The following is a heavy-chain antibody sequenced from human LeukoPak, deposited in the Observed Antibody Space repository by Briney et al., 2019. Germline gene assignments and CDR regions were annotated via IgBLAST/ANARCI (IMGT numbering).Heavy chain of an antibody. J-gene: IGHJ4*02. CDR2: IYYSGST. D-gene: IGHD3-22*01. CDR1: GGSISGFY. Sequence: SETLSLTCTVSGGSISGFYWSWTRQPPGKGLEWIGYIYYSGSTNYNPSLKSRVTISVDTSKNQFSLKLSSVTAADTAVYYCAGGSSGYYYDYWGQGTLVTVSS. V-gene: IGHV4-59*01. CDR3: AGGSSGYYYDY.